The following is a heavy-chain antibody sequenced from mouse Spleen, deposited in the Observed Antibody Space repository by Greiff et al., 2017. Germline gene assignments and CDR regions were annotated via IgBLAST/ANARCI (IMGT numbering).Heavy chain of an antibody. CDR1: GYTFTSYW. J-gene: IGHJ2*01. Sequence: VQLQQSGAELVKPGASVKLSCKASGYTFTSYWMHWVKQRPGQGLEWIGMIHPNSGSTNYNEKFKSKATLTVDKSSSTAYMQLSSLTSEDSAVYYCARSYYDGSYFDYWGQGTTLTVSS. CDR2: IHPNSGST. D-gene: IGHD1-1*01. CDR3: ARSYYDGSYFDY. V-gene: IGHV1-64*01.